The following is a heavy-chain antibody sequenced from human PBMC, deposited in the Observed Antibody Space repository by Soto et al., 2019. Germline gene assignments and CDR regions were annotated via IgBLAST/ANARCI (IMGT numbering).Heavy chain of an antibody. D-gene: IGHD3-3*01. J-gene: IGHJ6*03. CDR1: GFTFSSYS. CDR3: PRSAYMDV. CDR2: ISSGSSTI. Sequence: GGSLRLSCAASGFTFSSYSMNWVRQAPGKGLEWVSYISSGSSTIYYADSVKGRFTISRDNAKNSLYLQMDSLRAEDTAVYYAPRSAYMDVWGTGTTVTVSS. V-gene: IGHV3-48*01.